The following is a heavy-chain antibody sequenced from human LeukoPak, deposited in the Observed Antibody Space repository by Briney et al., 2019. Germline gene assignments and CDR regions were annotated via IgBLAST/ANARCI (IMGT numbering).Heavy chain of an antibody. CDR3: ARDVLSIAVAGKTYYYYGMDA. J-gene: IGHJ6*02. Sequence: ASVKVSCKVSGYTLTELSMHWVRQAPGQGLEWMGWISAYNGNTNYAQKLQGRVTMTTDTSTSTAYMELRSLRSDDTAVYYCARDVLSIAVAGKTYYYYGMDAWGQGTTVTVSS. D-gene: IGHD6-19*01. CDR1: GYTLTELS. V-gene: IGHV1-18*01. CDR2: ISAYNGNT.